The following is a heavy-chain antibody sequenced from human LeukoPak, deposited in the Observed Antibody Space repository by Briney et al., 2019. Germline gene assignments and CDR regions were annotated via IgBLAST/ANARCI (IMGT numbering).Heavy chain of an antibody. CDR1: GFTFSSYW. CDR2: IKTDGSST. V-gene: IGHV3-74*01. Sequence: GGSLRLSCAASGFTFSSYWMHWVRHVPGKGLMWVSRIKTDGSSTSYADSVKGRFTISRDNAKNTLYLQMNSLRVEDTAVYYCARDFMYSISCAGCWGQGTLVTVSS. D-gene: IGHD6-13*01. CDR3: ARDFMYSISCAGC. J-gene: IGHJ4*02.